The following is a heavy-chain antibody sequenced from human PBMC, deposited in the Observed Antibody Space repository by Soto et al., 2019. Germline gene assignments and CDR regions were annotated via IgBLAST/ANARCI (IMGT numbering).Heavy chain of an antibody. J-gene: IGHJ5*02. CDR1: GYTFTSYD. D-gene: IGHD4-17*01. CDR3: ARDYGGNSGWFDP. Sequence: QVQLVQSGAEVKKPGASVKVSCKASGYTFTSYDINWVRQAPGQGPEWMGWMNPNTGERGYAQKFQGRLTMTRDTTLSTAYIELSSLRFEDTAVYYGARDYGGNSGWFDPWGQGTLVTVSS. V-gene: IGHV1-8*01. CDR2: MNPNTGER.